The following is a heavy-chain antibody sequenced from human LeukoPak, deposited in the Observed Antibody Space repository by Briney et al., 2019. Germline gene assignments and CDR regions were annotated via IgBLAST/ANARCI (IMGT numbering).Heavy chain of an antibody. CDR2: ISWNSGSI. J-gene: IGHJ4*02. CDR3: AKDMGSSGWCYFDY. CDR1: GFTFDDYA. V-gene: IGHV3-9*03. D-gene: IGHD6-19*01. Sequence: PGGSLRLSCAASGFTFDDYAMHWVRQAPGKGLEWVSGISWNSGSIGYADSVKGRFTISRDNAKNSLYLQMNSLRAEDMALYYCAKDMGSSGWCYFDYWGQGTLVTVSS.